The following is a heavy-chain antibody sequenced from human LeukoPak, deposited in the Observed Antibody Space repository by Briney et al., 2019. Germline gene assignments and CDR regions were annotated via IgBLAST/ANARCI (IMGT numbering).Heavy chain of an antibody. CDR1: GFTVITND. D-gene: IGHD1-14*01. V-gene: IGHV3-53*01. J-gene: IGHJ4*02. CDR3: ARGVEPLAANTLAY. CDR2: LYSDGNT. Sequence: GGSLRLSCAASGFTVITNDMTWVRQAPGKGLEWVSVLYSDGNTKYADSVQGRFTISRDNSKNTLYLEMNSLSPDDTAVYYCARGVEPLAANTLAYWGEGSLVTVSS.